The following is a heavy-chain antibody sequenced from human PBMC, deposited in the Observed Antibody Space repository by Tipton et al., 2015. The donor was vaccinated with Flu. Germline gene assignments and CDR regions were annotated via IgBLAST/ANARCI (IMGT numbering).Heavy chain of an antibody. J-gene: IGHJ5*02. CDR3: AREGYKSRGHL. D-gene: IGHD2-15*01. V-gene: IGHV4-38-2*02. CDR1: GDSIGYPYY. Sequence: TLSLTCSVSGDSIGYPYYWGWIRQPPGKGLEWIGNIHRSGNTYHNPSLKSRVTMSVDASKNKFSLKLTSVTAADTAVYYCAREGYKSRGHLWGQGTLVTVSS. CDR2: IHRSGNT.